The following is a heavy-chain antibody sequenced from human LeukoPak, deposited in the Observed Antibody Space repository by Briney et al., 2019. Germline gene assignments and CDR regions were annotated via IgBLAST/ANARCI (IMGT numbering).Heavy chain of an antibody. CDR1: GYTFTSYG. CDR2: ISAYNGNT. Sequence: ASVKASCKASGYTFTSYGISWVRQAPGQGLEWMGWISAYNGNTNYAQKLQGRVTMTTDTSTSTAYMELRSLRSDDTAVYYCARDGYYYDSSGYPVDYWGQGTLVTVSS. J-gene: IGHJ4*02. CDR3: ARDGYYYDSSGYPVDY. D-gene: IGHD3-22*01. V-gene: IGHV1-18*01.